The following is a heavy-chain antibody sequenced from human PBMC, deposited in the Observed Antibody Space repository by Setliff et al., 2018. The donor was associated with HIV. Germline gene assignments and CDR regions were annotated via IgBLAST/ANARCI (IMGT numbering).Heavy chain of an antibody. V-gene: IGHV2-70*12. CDR2: IDWDDAK. J-gene: IGHJ4*02. Sequence: GSGPTLVNPTQTLTLTCTFSGFSLSTSGMCVSWIRQPPGKALQWLALIDWDDAKYYTTSLKTRLTISKDTSKNQVVLTMTNMDPVDTATYYCAHHEEYSYGYYFDSWGQGSLVTVS. D-gene: IGHD5-18*01. CDR1: GFSLSTSGMC. CDR3: AHHEEYSYGYYFDS.